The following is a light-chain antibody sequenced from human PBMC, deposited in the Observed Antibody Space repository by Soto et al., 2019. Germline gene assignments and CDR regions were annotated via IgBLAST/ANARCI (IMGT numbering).Light chain of an antibody. CDR2: GAS. CDR3: QQYGSSLYT. J-gene: IGKJ2*01. V-gene: IGKV3-20*01. Sequence: EIVLTQSPGTLSLSPGERATLSCRASKSVSSSYLAWYQQKPGQAPRLLIYGASSRATGIPDRFSGSGSGTDFTLTISRLEPEDYALYYCQQYGSSLYTFGQGTKLEIK. CDR1: KSVSSSY.